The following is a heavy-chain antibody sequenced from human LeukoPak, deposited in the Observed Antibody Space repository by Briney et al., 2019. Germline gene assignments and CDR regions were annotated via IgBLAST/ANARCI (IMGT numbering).Heavy chain of an antibody. D-gene: IGHD2-15*01. CDR2: IKQDGSEK. Sequence: PGGSLRLSCAASGFTFSSYWMSWVRQAPGKGLEWVVNIKQDGSEKYYVDSVKGRFTISRDNAKNSLYLQMNSLRAEDTAVYYCARGRYCSGGSCYWFDPWGQGTLVTVSS. CDR1: GFTFSSYW. CDR3: ARGRYCSGGSCYWFDP. V-gene: IGHV3-7*01. J-gene: IGHJ5*02.